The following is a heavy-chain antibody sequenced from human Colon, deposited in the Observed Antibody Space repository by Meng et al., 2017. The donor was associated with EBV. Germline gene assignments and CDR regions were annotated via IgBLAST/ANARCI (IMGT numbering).Heavy chain of an antibody. J-gene: IGHJ5*02. CDR2: IYHNGQT. V-gene: IGHV4-4*02. CDR3: ARDGGVTHIP. CDR1: GTSIRTSNW. D-gene: IGHD2-8*02. Sequence: VLRQGAARVLVKPSGPLSLTVAVSGTSIRTSNWWSWFRQSPGEGLEWIGAIYHNGQTNYNPSLKSRVSMSVDESKNEFSLNLKSVTAADTAVYYCARDGGVTHIPWGQGVLVTVSS.